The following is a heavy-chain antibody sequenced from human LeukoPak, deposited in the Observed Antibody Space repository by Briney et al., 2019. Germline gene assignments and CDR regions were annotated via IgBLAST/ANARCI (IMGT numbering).Heavy chain of an antibody. J-gene: IGHJ4*02. V-gene: IGHV4-34*01. CDR1: GGSFSGYY. Sequence: PETLSLTCAVYGGSFSGYYWSWIRQPPGKGLEWIGEINHSGSTNYNPSLKSRVTISVDTSKNQFSLKPSSVTAADTAVYYCARRDVWGSYRNFDYWGQGTLVTVSS. CDR2: INHSGST. D-gene: IGHD3-16*02. CDR3: ARRDVWGSYRNFDY.